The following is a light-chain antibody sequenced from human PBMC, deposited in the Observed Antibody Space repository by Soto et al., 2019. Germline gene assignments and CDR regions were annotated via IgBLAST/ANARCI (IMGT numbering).Light chain of an antibody. CDR3: NSYAGSNNFIV. CDR2: EVS. V-gene: IGLV2-8*01. J-gene: IGLJ1*01. CDR1: SSDVGGYNY. Sequence: QSALTQPPSASGSPGQSVTISCTGTSSDVGGYNYVSWYQQHPGKAPKLMIYEVSKRPSGVPDRFSGSKSGNKASLTVSGLQAEDEADYYCNSYAGSNNFIVFGPGTKLTVL.